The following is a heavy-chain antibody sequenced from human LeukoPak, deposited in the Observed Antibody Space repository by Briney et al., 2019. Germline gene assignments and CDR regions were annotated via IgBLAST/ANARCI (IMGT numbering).Heavy chain of an antibody. V-gene: IGHV3-23*01. D-gene: IGHD3-10*01. CDR2: MCSVGNT. CDR1: GFTFSSYA. Sequence: GGSLRLSCAASGFTFSSYAMSWVRQAPGKGLEWVSVMCSVGNTHYADSVRGRFTISRDDSKNTVYLQMNDLRAEDTAVYYCSLLWFGELLRADSHLIDYWGQGTLVTVSS. CDR3: SLLWFGELLRADSHLIDY. J-gene: IGHJ4*02.